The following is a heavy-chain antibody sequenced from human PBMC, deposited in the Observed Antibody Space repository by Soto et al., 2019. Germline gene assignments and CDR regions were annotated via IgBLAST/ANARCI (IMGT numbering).Heavy chain of an antibody. CDR1: GFTFSSYG. CDR3: ATPSSPLYSYGSLLSY. CDR2: ISYDGSNK. Sequence: GGSLRLSCAASGFTFSSYGMHWVRQAPGKGLEWVAVISYDGSNKYYADSVKGRFTISRDNSKNTLYLQMNSLRAEDTAVYYCATPSSPLYSYGSLLSYWGQGTLVTVSS. J-gene: IGHJ4*02. V-gene: IGHV3-30*03. D-gene: IGHD5-18*01.